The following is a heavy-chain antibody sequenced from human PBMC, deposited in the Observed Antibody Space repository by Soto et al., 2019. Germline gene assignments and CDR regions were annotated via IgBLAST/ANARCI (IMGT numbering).Heavy chain of an antibody. D-gene: IGHD3-3*01. J-gene: IGHJ3*02. Sequence: GGSLRLSCAASGFTFSSYAMSWVRQAPGKGLEWVSVIYSGGSTYYADSVKGRFTISRDNSKDTLYLQMNSLRAEDTAVYYCARVLRFLEWFRHEGAFDIWGQGTMVTVSS. CDR1: GFTFSSYA. CDR3: ARVLRFLEWFRHEGAFDI. V-gene: IGHV3-66*01. CDR2: IYSGGST.